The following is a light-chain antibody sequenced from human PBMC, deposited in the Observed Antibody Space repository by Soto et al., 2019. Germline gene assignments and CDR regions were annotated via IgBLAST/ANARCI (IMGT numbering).Light chain of an antibody. V-gene: IGKV1-17*01. Sequence: DIQMTQSPSSLDASVGGRVTITCRASQSISNYLNWYQQKPGKSPKLLIYAASTLQSGLPSRFSGSGSGTDFTLTISSLQPEDFATYYCPQLNSYQTVGPGTQVEIK. CDR3: PQLNSYQT. CDR2: AAS. J-gene: IGKJ1*01. CDR1: QSISNY.